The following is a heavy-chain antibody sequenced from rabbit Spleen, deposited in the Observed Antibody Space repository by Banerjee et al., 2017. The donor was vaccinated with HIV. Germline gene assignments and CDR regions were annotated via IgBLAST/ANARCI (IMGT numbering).Heavy chain of an antibody. Sequence: EQLEESGGGLVKPEGSLTLTCKASGVSLNDKDVMCWVRQAPGKGLEWIACINIVTGKSVYVSWAEGRFIMSRTSSTTVTLQMTSLTAADTATYFCARDLVAVIGWNFYLWGQGTLVTVS. D-gene: IGHD1-1*01. CDR1: GVSLNDKDV. CDR2: INIVTGKS. CDR3: ARDLVAVIGWNFYL. J-gene: IGHJ4*01. V-gene: IGHV1S45*01.